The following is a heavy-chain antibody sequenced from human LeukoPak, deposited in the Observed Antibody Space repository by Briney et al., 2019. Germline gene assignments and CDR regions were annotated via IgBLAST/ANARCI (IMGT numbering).Heavy chain of an antibody. CDR1: GFTFSSYS. Sequence: GGSLRLSCAASGFTFSSYSMNWVRQAPGKGLEWVSSISSTSNYIYYADSVKGRFTISRDNAKNSLYLQMNSLRAEDTAVYYCAREGTAMVSFYYYYYMDVWGKGTTVTVSS. J-gene: IGHJ6*03. V-gene: IGHV3-21*01. CDR3: AREGTAMVSFYYYYYMDV. D-gene: IGHD5-18*01. CDR2: ISSTSNYI.